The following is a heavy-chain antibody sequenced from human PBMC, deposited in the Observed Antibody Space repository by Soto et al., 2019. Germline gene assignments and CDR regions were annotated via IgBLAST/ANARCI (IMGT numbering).Heavy chain of an antibody. D-gene: IGHD2-15*01. V-gene: IGHV5-51*01. CDR2: IYPGDSDT. J-gene: IGHJ3*02. Sequence: PGESLKISCQGSGYSFIDYWIGWVRQMPGKGLEWMGIIYPGDSDTRYSPSFQGQVTISADKSISTAYLQWSSLKASDTAMYYCATPPYSAAFDIWGQGTMVNVSS. CDR1: GYSFIDYW. CDR3: ATPPYSAAFDI.